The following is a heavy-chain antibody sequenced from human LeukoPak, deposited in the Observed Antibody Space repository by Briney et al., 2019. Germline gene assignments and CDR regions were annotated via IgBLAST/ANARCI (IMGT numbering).Heavy chain of an antibody. V-gene: IGHV3-7*01. CDR1: GFTFSSYW. CDR3: ARELPRTPVYFDY. CDR2: IKQDGSEK. D-gene: IGHD1-26*01. J-gene: IGHJ4*02. Sequence: GGSLRLSCAASGFTFSSYWMSWVRQAPGKGLEWVANIKQDGSEKYYVDSVKGRFTISRDNAKNSLYLQMNSLRAEDTAVYYCARELPRTPVYFDYWGQGTLVTVSS.